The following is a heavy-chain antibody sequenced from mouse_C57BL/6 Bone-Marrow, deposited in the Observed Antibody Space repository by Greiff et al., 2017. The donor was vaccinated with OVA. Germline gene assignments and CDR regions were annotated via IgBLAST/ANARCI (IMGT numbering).Heavy chain of an antibody. CDR2: IHPSDRDT. J-gene: IGHJ1*03. V-gene: IGHV1-74*01. CDR1: GYTFTSYW. D-gene: IGHD1-1*01. Sequence: QVQLQQSGADLVKPGASVKVSCKASGYTFTSYWMHWVKQRPGQGLEWIGRIHPSDRDTNYNQKFKGNATLTVDKSSSPAYMQLHGVTSEDSAVYYCAIRDYGKDFDVWGTGTTVTVSS. CDR3: AIRDYGKDFDV.